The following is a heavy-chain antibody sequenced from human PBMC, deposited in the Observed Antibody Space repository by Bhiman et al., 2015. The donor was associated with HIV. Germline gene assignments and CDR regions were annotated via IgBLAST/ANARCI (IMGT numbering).Heavy chain of an antibody. J-gene: IGHJ4*02. CDR1: GFTFSSYA. Sequence: EVQLLESGGGFIQPGGSLRLSCAASGFTFSSYAMTWVRRAPGKGLEWVGRIYSKSNGGTADYAAPVKGRFTISRDDSKNTLFLQMNSLKTEDTAVYYCTPGTTAGYSFDHWGQGTLVTVSS. CDR3: TPGTTAGYSFDH. CDR2: IYSKSNGGTA. V-gene: IGHV3-15*01. D-gene: IGHD1-1*01.